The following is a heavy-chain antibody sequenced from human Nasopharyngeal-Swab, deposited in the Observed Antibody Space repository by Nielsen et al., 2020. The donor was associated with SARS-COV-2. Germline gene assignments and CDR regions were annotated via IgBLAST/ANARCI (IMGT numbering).Heavy chain of an antibody. Sequence: SVKVSCKASGYTFNNYYIHWVRQAPGQGLEWMGMINPGSGGTTYAQKFQGRVTMTRDTSTSTVFMGLSSLRSEDTAVYYCARRGRCSGSSCDMDVWGQGTTVTVSS. CDR2: INPGSGGT. V-gene: IGHV1-46*02. D-gene: IGHD2-2*01. J-gene: IGHJ6*02. CDR3: ARRGRCSGSSCDMDV. CDR1: GYTFNNYY.